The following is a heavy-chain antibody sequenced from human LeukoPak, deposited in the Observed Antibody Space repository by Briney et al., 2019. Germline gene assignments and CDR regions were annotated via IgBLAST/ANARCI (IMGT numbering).Heavy chain of an antibody. J-gene: IGHJ6*03. CDR1: GGSFSGYY. CDR3: AREGGYVYMDV. Sequence: SETLSLTCAVYGGSFSGYYWSWIRQPPGKGLEWIGEINHSGSTNYNPSLKSRVTISVDTSKNQFSLKLSSVTAADTAVYYCAREGGYVYMDVWGKGTTVTVSS. V-gene: IGHV4-34*01. CDR2: INHSGST. D-gene: IGHD6-13*01.